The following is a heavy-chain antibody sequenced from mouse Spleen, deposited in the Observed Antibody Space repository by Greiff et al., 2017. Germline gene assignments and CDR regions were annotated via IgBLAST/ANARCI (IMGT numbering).Heavy chain of an antibody. CDR1: GYSFTGYY. CDR2: INPYNGAT. Sequence: EVQLQQSGPELVKPGASVKISCKASGYSFTGYYMHWVKQSHVKSLEWIGRINPYNGATSYNQNFKDKASLTVDKSSSTAYMELHSLTSEDSAVYYCARYDGYYHYAMDYWGQGTSVTVSS. V-gene: IGHV1-26*01. CDR3: ARYDGYYHYAMDY. J-gene: IGHJ4*01. D-gene: IGHD2-3*01.